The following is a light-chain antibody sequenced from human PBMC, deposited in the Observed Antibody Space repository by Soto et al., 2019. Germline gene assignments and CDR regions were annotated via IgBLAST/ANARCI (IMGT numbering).Light chain of an antibody. J-gene: IGKJ2*01. CDR3: QQYGSSLVT. Sequence: EIVLTQSPGTLSLSPGERATLSCRASQSVSSSYLAWYQQKPGQAPRLLIYGASSRATGIPDRFSGSGFGTDFTLKISRLEHEDFGVYYCQQYGSSLVTFGQGTKLEIK. V-gene: IGKV3-20*01. CDR2: GAS. CDR1: QSVSSSY.